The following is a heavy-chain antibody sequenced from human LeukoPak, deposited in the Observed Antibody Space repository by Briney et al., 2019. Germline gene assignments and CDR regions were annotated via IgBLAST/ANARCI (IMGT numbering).Heavy chain of an antibody. CDR2: INHSGST. CDR3: ARQSPQKGTPFDY. CDR1: GGSFSGYC. V-gene: IGHV4-34*01. D-gene: IGHD3-10*01. Sequence: SETLSLTCAVYGGSFSGYCWSWIRQPPGKGLEWIGEINHSGSTNYNPSLKSRVTISVDTSKNQFSLKLTSVTDADTALYYCARQSPQKGTPFDYWGQGTLVTVSS. J-gene: IGHJ4*02.